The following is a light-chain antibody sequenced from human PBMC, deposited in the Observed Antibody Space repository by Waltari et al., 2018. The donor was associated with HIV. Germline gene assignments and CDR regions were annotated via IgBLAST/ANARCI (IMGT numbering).Light chain of an antibody. CDR2: RND. J-gene: IGLJ3*02. V-gene: IGLV1-47*01. Sequence: QSVLTQPPSASGTPGQRVTISCSGSSSNLGNNYVYWYHQVPGTAPKLLIHRNDQRPSGVPDRFSGSKSGTSAALAISGLRSDDEGDYYCATWDGSLSGRVFGGGTKLTVL. CDR1: SSNLGNNY. CDR3: ATWDGSLSGRV.